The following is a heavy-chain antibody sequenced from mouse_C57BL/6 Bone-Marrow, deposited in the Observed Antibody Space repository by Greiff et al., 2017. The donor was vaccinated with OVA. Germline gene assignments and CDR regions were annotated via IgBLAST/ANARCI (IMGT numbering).Heavy chain of an antibody. Sequence: EVHLVESGGDLVKPGGSLKLSCAASGFTFSSYGMSWVRQTPDKRLEWVATISSGGSYTYYPDSVKGRFTISRDNAKNTLYLQMSSLKSADTAMYYCARRPLHCFDYWGQGTTLTVSS. J-gene: IGHJ2*01. CDR2: ISSGGSYT. CDR1: GFTFSSYG. V-gene: IGHV5-6*01. CDR3: ARRPLHCFDY.